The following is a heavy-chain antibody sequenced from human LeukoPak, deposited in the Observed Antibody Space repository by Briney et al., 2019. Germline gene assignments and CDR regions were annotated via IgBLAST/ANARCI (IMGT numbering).Heavy chain of an antibody. CDR3: ATAVLGSGLPDY. J-gene: IGHJ4*02. CDR2: FDPEDGET. V-gene: IGHV1-24*01. CDR1: GYTFTGYY. D-gene: IGHD3-10*01. Sequence: GASVKVSCKASGYTFTGYYMHWVRQAPGQGLEWMGGFDPEDGETIYAQKFQGRVTMTEDTSTDTAYMELSSLRSEDTAVYYCATAVLGSGLPDYWGQGTLVTVSS.